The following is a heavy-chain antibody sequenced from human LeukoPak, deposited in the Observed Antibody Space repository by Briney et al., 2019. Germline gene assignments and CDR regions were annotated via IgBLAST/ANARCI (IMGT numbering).Heavy chain of an antibody. Sequence: GGSLRLSCAASGFIFNTFWMNWVRLTPGKGLEWVAKINQDGSDMYYVDSVKGRFFVSRDNARNSLYLQMNSLRAEDTAIYYCTRVGYIDEGIDYWGQGTLVTVSS. CDR1: GFIFNTFW. D-gene: IGHD5-24*01. CDR3: TRVGYIDEGIDY. CDR2: INQDGSDM. V-gene: IGHV3-7*04. J-gene: IGHJ4*02.